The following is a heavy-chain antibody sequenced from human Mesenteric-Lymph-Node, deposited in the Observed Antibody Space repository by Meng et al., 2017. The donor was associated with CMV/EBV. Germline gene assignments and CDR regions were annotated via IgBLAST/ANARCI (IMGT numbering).Heavy chain of an antibody. CDR1: GFTFSTYW. D-gene: IGHD2-2*02. Sequence: GESLKISCAASGFTFSTYWMTWVRQAPGKGLQWVANIRQDGSEKYYVDSVEGRFTISRDNAKNSLFLQMNSLRTDDTAVYYCAREACNSTSCYMGGIDFWGQGTLVTVSS. CDR3: AREACNSTSCYMGGIDF. J-gene: IGHJ4*02. CDR2: IRQDGSEK. V-gene: IGHV3-7*01.